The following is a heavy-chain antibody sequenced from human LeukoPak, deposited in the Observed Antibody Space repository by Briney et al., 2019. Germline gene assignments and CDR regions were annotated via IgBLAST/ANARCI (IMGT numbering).Heavy chain of an antibody. CDR2: IYYSGST. D-gene: IGHD6-19*01. CDR1: GGSISSYY. J-gene: IGHJ4*02. Sequence: SETLSLTCTVSGGSISSYYWSWIRQPPGKGLEWIGYIYYSGSTNYNPSLKSRVTISVDTSKNQFSLKLSSVTAADTAAYYCARDTVAGIDYWGQGTLVTVSS. CDR3: ARDTVAGIDY. V-gene: IGHV4-59*01.